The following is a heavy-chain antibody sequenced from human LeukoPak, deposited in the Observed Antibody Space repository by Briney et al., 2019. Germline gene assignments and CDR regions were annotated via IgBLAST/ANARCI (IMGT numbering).Heavy chain of an antibody. Sequence: SETLSLTCTVSGGSISSSSYYWGWIRQPPGKGLEWIGSIYYSGSTYYNPSLKSRVTISVDTSKNQFSLKLSSVTAADTAVYYCARDYTTVIAYYYYGMDVWGQGTTVTVSS. CDR2: IYYSGST. V-gene: IGHV4-39*07. D-gene: IGHD4-17*01. CDR1: GGSISSSSYY. J-gene: IGHJ6*02. CDR3: ARDYTTVIAYYYYGMDV.